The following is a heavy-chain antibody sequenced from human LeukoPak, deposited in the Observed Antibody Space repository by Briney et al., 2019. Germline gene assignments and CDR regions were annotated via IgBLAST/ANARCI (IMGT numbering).Heavy chain of an antibody. V-gene: IGHV1-18*01. J-gene: IGHJ4*02. CDR3: ARSGVPGDSYYDFWSGYYGVDD. CDR2: INAYSGNT. CDR1: GYTFTSYG. Sequence: ASVKVSCKASGYTFTSYGISWVRQAPGQGLEWMGWINAYSGNTNYAQKLQGRVTMTTDTSISTAYMELRSMRSEDTAVYYCARSGVPGDSYYDFWSGYYGVDDWGQGTMVTVSS. D-gene: IGHD3-3*01.